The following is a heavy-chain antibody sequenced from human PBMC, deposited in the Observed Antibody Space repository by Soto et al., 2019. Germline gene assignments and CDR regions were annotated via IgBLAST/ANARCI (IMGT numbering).Heavy chain of an antibody. D-gene: IGHD6-6*01. CDR3: AREPTAPIAARFSHYYYGMDV. J-gene: IGHJ6*02. CDR1: GGTFSSYA. CDR2: IIPIFGTA. Sequence: QVQLVQSGAEVKKPGSSVKVSCKASGGTFSSYAISWVRQAPGQGLEWMGGIIPIFGTANYAQKFQGRVTITADESTSTAYMELSSLRSEDTAVYYCAREPTAPIAARFSHYYYGMDVWGQGTTVTVSS. V-gene: IGHV1-69*01.